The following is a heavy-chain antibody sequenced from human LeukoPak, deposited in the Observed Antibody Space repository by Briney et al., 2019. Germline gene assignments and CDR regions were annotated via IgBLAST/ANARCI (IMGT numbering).Heavy chain of an antibody. J-gene: IGHJ4*02. CDR2: ISSSSSYI. Sequence: GGSLRLSCAASGFTFSSYSMNWVRQARGKGLEWVSSISSSSSYIYYADSVKGRFTISRDNAKNSLYLQMNSLRAEDTAVYYCARGSITIFGVVIYPYYFDYWGQGTLVTVSS. D-gene: IGHD3-3*01. V-gene: IGHV3-21*01. CDR1: GFTFSSYS. CDR3: ARGSITIFGVVIYPYYFDY.